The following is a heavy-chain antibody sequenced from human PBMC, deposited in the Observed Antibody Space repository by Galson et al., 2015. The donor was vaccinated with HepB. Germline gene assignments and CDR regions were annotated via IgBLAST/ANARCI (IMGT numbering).Heavy chain of an antibody. CDR3: ARSRVRSMPDWYFDL. D-gene: IGHD2/OR15-2a*01. V-gene: IGHV4-4*02. CDR1: GGSISSGNW. CDR2: IYHSGTA. Sequence: LSLTCAVSGGSISSGNWWSWVRPPPGKGLEWIGEIYHSGTANYNPSLKSRGTISIDTFKSQFSLDLKSVTAADTAIFYCARSRVRSMPDWYFDLWGRGTLVTVSS. J-gene: IGHJ2*01.